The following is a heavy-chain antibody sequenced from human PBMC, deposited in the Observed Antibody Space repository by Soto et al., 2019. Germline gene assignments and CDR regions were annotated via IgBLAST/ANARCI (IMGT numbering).Heavy chain of an antibody. CDR3: ARLPGITTSRRDY. CDR1: GGSISSPTYY. Sequence: SETPSITRSGSGGSISSPTYYGAWIRQPPGKGLEWIGSIYYSGSTYYSPSLKSRVTISVDTSKNQFSLKVSSVTAADTAVYYCARLPGITTSRRDYWGQGTLVTVSS. J-gene: IGHJ4*02. CDR2: IYYSGST. V-gene: IGHV4-39*01. D-gene: IGHD1-1*01.